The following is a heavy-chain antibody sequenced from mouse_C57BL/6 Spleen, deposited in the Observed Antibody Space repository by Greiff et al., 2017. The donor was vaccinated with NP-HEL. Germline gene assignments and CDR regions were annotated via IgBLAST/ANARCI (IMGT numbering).Heavy chain of an antibody. D-gene: IGHD2-10*01. CDR3: ARSPYYGNPYYAMDY. CDR2: IYPGNSDT. J-gene: IGHJ4*01. CDR1: GYTFTSYW. Sequence: VQLKQSGTVLARPGASVKMSCKTSGYTFTSYWMHWVKQRPGQGLEWIGAIYPGNSDTSYNQKFKGKAKLTAVTSASTAYMQLSSLTSEDSAVYYCARSPYYGNPYYAMDYWGQGTSVTVSS. V-gene: IGHV1-5*01.